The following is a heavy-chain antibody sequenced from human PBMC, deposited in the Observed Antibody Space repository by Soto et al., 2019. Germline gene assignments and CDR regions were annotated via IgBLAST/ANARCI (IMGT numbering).Heavy chain of an antibody. D-gene: IGHD6-6*01. J-gene: IGHJ6*02. Sequence: PGGSLRLSCAASGFTFRSYAMTWVRQAPGKGLEWVSGISGSGGSTNYADSVKGRFSISRDNSKNTLYLQMNSLRGEGTAVYYCAKDPLRSLAPPYGMDVWGQGTTVTVSS. CDR3: AKDPLRSLAPPYGMDV. CDR1: GFTFRSYA. V-gene: IGHV3-23*01. CDR2: ISGSGGST.